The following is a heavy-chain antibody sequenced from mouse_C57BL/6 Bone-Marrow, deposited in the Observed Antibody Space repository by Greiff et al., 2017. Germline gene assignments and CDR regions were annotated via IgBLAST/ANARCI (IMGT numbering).Heavy chain of an antibody. CDR3: ARGVRGDWYFDV. Sequence: VQLKESGPVLVKPGASVKMSCKASGYTFTDYYMNWVKQSHGKSLEWIGVINPYNGGTSYNQKFKGKATLTVDKSSSTAYMELNSLTSEDSAVYYCARGVRGDWYFDVWGTGTTVTVSS. V-gene: IGHV1-19*01. CDR2: INPYNGGT. CDR1: GYTFTDYY. J-gene: IGHJ1*03.